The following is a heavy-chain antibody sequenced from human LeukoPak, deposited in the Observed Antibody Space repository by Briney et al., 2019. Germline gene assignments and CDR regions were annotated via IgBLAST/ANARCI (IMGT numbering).Heavy chain of an antibody. J-gene: IGHJ4*02. CDR3: AKELMVYAIRVFDY. CDR2: ISTSSGTI. V-gene: IGHV3-48*04. Sequence: GGSLRLSCAASGFTFSSYSMNWVRQAPGKGLEWVSYISTSSGTIYYADSVEGRFTISRDNAKNSLYLQMNSLRAEDTAVYYCAKELMVYAIRVFDYWGQGTLVTVSS. D-gene: IGHD2-8*02. CDR1: GFTFSSYS.